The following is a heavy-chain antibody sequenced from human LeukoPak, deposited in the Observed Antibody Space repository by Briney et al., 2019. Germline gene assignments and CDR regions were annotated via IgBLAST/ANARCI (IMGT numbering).Heavy chain of an antibody. V-gene: IGHV3-23*01. Sequence: GRSLRLSCTASGFIFDTHTLTWVRQAPGKGLEWVASISGSGDSTNYGDSVKGRFTISRDNVKRTVHLEMSNLRADDTAMYYCVRRAAVRGMDFWGLGTTVIVSS. CDR3: VRRAAVRGMDF. D-gene: IGHD1-14*01. CDR1: GFIFDTHT. CDR2: ISGSGDST. J-gene: IGHJ6*02.